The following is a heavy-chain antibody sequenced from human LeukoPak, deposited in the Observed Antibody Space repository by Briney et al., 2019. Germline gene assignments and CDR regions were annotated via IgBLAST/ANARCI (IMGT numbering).Heavy chain of an antibody. V-gene: IGHV1-2*02. CDR2: ISPNNGDT. CDR3: VRIGEDH. Sequence: ASVKVSCKASGYTFTSYGISWVRQAPGQGLEWMGWISPNNGDTNYAQKFQARVTMTRDTSISTAYMELNRLTYDDTAVYYCVRIGEDHWGQGALVTVSS. D-gene: IGHD3-10*01. CDR1: GYTFTSYG. J-gene: IGHJ4*02.